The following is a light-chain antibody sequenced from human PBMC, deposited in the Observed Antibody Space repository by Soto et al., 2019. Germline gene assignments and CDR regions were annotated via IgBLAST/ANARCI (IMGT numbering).Light chain of an antibody. CDR1: QSVRSSY. J-gene: IGKJ1*01. CDR3: QQYGSSPRT. CDR2: AAS. V-gene: IGKV3-20*01. Sequence: EIVLTQSPDTLSLSTGESATLSCRASQSVRSSYLAWYQQTPGQTPRLLIYAASSRATGIPDRFSGSGSGTDFSLTISRLEAEDFAVYYCQQYGSSPRTFGQGTKVDNK.